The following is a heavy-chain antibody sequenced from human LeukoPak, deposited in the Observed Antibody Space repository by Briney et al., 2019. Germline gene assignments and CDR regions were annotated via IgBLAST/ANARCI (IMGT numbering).Heavy chain of an antibody. V-gene: IGHV3-48*03. D-gene: IGHD5-12*01. Sequence: GGSLRLSCAASGFTVSSYEMNWVRQAPGKGREWVSYISSSGSTIYYADSVKGRFTISRDNAKNSLYLQMNSLRAEDTAVYYCARDRGGYMDYWGQGTLVTVSS. CDR3: ARDRGGYMDY. CDR2: ISSSGSTI. J-gene: IGHJ4*02. CDR1: GFTVSSYE.